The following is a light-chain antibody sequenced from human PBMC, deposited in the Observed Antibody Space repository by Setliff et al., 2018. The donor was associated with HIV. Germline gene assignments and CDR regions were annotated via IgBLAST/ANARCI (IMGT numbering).Light chain of an antibody. CDR1: SSDVGSPLSS. CDR2: EVT. J-gene: IGLJ2*01. CDR3: CSYGRGDIWI. V-gene: IGLV2-23*02. Sequence: QSVLTQPPSVSGAPGQRVTISCTGSSSDVGSPLSSVSWYQQNPGEVPKLLIFEVTRRPSGISDRFSASKSGNTASLTISGLQTEDEADYYCCSYGRGDIWIFGGGTKVTVL.